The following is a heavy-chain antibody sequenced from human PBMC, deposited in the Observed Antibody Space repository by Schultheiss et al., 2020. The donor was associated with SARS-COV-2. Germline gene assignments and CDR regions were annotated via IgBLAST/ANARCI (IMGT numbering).Heavy chain of an antibody. J-gene: IGHJ4*02. CDR1: GGSISSSNW. D-gene: IGHD2-2*01. V-gene: IGHV4-4*02. CDR2: IYYSGST. Sequence: SETLSLTCAVSGGSISSSNWWSWVRQPPGKGLEWIGEIYYSGSTYYNPSLKSRVTISVDTSKNQFSLKLSSVTAADTAVYYCARAQLGYCSSTSCYTHRGFDYWGQGTLVTVSS. CDR3: ARAQLGYCSSTSCYTHRGFDY.